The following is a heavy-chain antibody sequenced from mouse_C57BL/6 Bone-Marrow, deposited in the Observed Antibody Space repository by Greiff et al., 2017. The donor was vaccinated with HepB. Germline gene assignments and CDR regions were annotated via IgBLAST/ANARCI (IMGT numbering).Heavy chain of an antibody. D-gene: IGHD2-1*01. CDR2: ISDGGSYT. J-gene: IGHJ4*01. CDR3: ARELLDYYAMDY. Sequence: EVQVVESGGGLVKPGGSLKLSCAASGFTFSSYAMSWVRQTPEKRLEWVATISDGGSYTYYPDNVKGRFTISRDNAKNNLYLQMSHLKSEDTAMYYCARELLDYYAMDYWGQGTSVTVSS. V-gene: IGHV5-4*01. CDR1: GFTFSSYA.